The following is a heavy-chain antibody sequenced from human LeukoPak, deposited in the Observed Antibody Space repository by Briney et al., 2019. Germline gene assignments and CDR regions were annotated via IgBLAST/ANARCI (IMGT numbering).Heavy chain of an antibody. CDR2: ISSSSSYI. CDR1: GFTFSSYS. J-gene: IGHJ4*02. D-gene: IGHD2-21*02. V-gene: IGHV3-21*01. Sequence: GGSLRLSCAASGFTFSSYSMNWVRQAPGKGLEWVSSISSSSSYIYYADSVKGRFTISRDNAKNSLYLQMNSLRAEDTAVYYCAGVSYCGGDCYREYWGQGTLVTVSS. CDR3: AGVSYCGGDCYREY.